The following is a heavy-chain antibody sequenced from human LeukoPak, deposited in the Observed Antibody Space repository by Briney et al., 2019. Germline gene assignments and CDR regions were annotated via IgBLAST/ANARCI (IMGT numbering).Heavy chain of an antibody. Sequence: PETLSLTCTVSGGSISTYYWSWIRQPPGKGLEWIGYIYYSGSTNYNPSLKSRVTISVDTSKNQFSLKLSSVTAADTAVYYCARTVGALYDAFNIWGQGTMVTVSS. CDR3: ARTVGALYDAFNI. CDR1: GGSISTYY. D-gene: IGHD1-26*01. CDR2: IYYSGST. V-gene: IGHV4-59*08. J-gene: IGHJ3*02.